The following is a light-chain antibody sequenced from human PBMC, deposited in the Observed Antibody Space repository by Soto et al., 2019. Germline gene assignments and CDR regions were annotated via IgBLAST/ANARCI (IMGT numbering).Light chain of an antibody. J-gene: IGKJ5*01. CDR3: QQYNNWPTIT. CDR2: SAS. CDR1: QSVNNN. Sequence: EIVMTQSPVTLSVSPGERATLSCTASQSVNNNVAWYQQKPGHTPRLLIYSASIGANGTPARFSGSGSGTELTLTISSLQSEDFAVYYCQQYNNWPTITFGQGTRLEIK. V-gene: IGKV3-15*01.